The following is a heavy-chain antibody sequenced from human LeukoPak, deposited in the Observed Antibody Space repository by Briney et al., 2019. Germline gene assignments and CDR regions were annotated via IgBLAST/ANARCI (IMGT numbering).Heavy chain of an antibody. D-gene: IGHD2-15*01. CDR1: GGSFSGYY. J-gene: IGHJ3*02. CDR3: AKGGGWSSAFDI. CDR2: INHSGST. V-gene: IGHV4-34*01. Sequence: PSETLSLTCAVYGGSFSGYYWSWIRQPPGKGLEWIGEINHSGSTNYNPSLKSRVTISVDTSKNQYSLKLSSVTAADTAVYYCAKGGGWSSAFDIWGQGTMVTVSS.